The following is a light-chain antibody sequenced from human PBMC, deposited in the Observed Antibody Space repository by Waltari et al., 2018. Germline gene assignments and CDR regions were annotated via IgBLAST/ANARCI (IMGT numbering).Light chain of an antibody. Sequence: EIVLTQSPATLSLSAGEKATLPCRGSQSVVNYLAWYQQKPGQAPRLLIYDTSKRATGLPARFSGSGSGTDFTLTISNLEAEDFALYFCQQGSVLPLTFGGGTKVDIK. CDR3: QQGSVLPLT. V-gene: IGKV3-11*01. CDR1: QSVVNY. CDR2: DTS. J-gene: IGKJ4*01.